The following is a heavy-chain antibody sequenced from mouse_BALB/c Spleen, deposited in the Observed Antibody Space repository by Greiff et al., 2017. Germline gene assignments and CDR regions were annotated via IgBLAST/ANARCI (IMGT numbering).Heavy chain of an antibody. CDR2: INSNGGST. Sequence: EVQRVESGGGLVQPGGSLKLSCAASGFTFSSYGMSWVRQTPDKRLELVATINSNGGSTYYPDSVKGRFTISRDNAKNTLYLQMSSLKSEDTAMYYCARDPHYYGYWGQGTLVTVSA. D-gene: IGHD1-2*01. V-gene: IGHV5-6-3*01. CDR3: ARDPHYYGY. CDR1: GFTFSSYG. J-gene: IGHJ3*01.